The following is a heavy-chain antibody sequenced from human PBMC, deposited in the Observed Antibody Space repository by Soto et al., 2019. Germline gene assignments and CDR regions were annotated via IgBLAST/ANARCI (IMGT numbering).Heavy chain of an antibody. V-gene: IGHV1-69*01. Sequence: QVQLVQSGAEVKKPGSSVKVSCKASGGTFSSYAISWVRQAPGQGLEWMGGIIPIFGTANYTQKVQGRVTITADESTSTAYMELRSLRSEDTAVYYCASERVEIFGVVGYFDYWGQGTLVTVSS. CDR3: ASERVEIFGVVGYFDY. CDR2: IIPIFGTA. CDR1: GGTFSSYA. D-gene: IGHD3-3*01. J-gene: IGHJ4*02.